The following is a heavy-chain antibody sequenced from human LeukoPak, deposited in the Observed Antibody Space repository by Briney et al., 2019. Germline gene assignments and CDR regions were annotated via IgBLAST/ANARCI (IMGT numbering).Heavy chain of an antibody. Sequence: SVKVSCKASGGTFSSYAISWVRQAPGQGLEWMGRIIPILGIANYAQKFQGRVTITADKSTSTAYMELSSLRSEDTAVYYCEGAVAHNRNWFDPWGQGTLVTVSS. CDR3: EGAVAHNRNWFDP. V-gene: IGHV1-69*04. J-gene: IGHJ5*02. CDR2: IIPILGIA. D-gene: IGHD6-19*01. CDR1: GGTFSSYA.